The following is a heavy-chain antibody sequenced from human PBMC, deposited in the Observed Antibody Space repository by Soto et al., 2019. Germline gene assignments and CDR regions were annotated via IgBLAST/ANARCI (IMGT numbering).Heavy chain of an antibody. J-gene: IGHJ4*02. CDR2: IYHSGST. CDR1: GGSISSGGYS. CDR3: AAGGGLPRDY. D-gene: IGHD5-12*01. V-gene: IGHV4-30-2*01. Sequence: QLQLQESGSGLVKPSQTLSLTCAVSGGSISSGGYSWSWIRQPPGKGLEWIGYIYHSGSTYYNPSLNSRVTISVDRSKNQFALKLSSVTAAETDVYYCAAGGGLPRDYWGQGTLVTVSS.